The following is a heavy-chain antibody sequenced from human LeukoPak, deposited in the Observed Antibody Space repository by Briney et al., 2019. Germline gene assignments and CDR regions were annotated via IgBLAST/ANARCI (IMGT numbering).Heavy chain of an antibody. J-gene: IGHJ4*02. CDR2: INSDGSST. V-gene: IGHV3-74*01. CDR3: AKASAMIVVVSKHFDY. D-gene: IGHD3-22*01. Sequence: GGSLRLSCAASGFTFSSYWMHWVRQAPGKGLVWVSRINSDGSSTSYADSVKGRFTISRDNAKNTLYLQMNSLRAEDTAVYYCAKASAMIVVVSKHFDYWGQGTLVTVSS. CDR1: GFTFSSYW.